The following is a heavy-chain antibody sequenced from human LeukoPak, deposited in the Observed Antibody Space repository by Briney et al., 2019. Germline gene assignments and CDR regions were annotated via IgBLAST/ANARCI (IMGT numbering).Heavy chain of an antibody. D-gene: IGHD2-8*01. CDR3: TSLSDAIESFGTRNY. J-gene: IGHJ4*02. V-gene: IGHV3-23*01. CDR2: ISGSGDNT. Sequence: PGGSLRLSCAASGFSFGSYALSWVRQAPGKGLEWVSVISGSGDNTHYTDPVKGRFTISRDNSKNTLYLQMNSLRAEDTAVYYWTSLSDAIESFGTRNYWGQGTLVTVSS. CDR1: GFSFGSYA.